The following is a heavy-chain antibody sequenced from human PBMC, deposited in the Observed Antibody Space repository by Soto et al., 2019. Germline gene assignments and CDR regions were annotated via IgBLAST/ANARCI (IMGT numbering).Heavy chain of an antibody. V-gene: IGHV4-59*01. CDR3: ARVPGRGGMDV. CDR2: IYYSGTT. D-gene: IGHD3-10*01. CDR1: GGSIRSYH. J-gene: IGHJ6*04. Sequence: SETLSLTCTVSGGSIRSYHWSWIRQPSGMGLEWIGYIYYSGTTKYSPSLQSRATLSVDTSKNQFSLKLSSLTAADTAVYYCARVPGRGGMDVWGKGTTVTVSS.